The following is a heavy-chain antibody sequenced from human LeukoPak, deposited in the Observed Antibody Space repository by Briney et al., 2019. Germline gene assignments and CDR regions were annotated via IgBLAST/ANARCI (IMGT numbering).Heavy chain of an antibody. J-gene: IGHJ6*03. CDR3: ARAGYDILTGYYPHYYYYYMDV. V-gene: IGHV4-59*01. CDR2: IYYSGST. CDR1: GGSISSYY. D-gene: IGHD3-9*01. Sequence: PSETLSLTCTVSGGSISSYYWSWIRQPPGKGLEWIGYIYYSGSTNYNPSLKSRVTISVDTSKNQFSLKLSSVTAADTAVYYCARAGYDILTGYYPHYYYYYMDVWGKGTTVTISS.